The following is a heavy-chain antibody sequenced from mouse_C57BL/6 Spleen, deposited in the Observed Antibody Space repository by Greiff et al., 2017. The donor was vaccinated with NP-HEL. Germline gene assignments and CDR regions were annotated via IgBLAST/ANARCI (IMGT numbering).Heavy chain of an antibody. D-gene: IGHD1-1*01. V-gene: IGHV1-64*01. Sequence: QVQLQQPGAELVKPGASVKLSCKASGYTFTSYWMHWVKQRPGQGLEWIGMIHPNSGSTNYNEKFKSKATLTVDKSSSTAYMQLSSLTSEDSAVYYCARRGYGSSYVDWGQGTTLTVSS. J-gene: IGHJ2*01. CDR3: ARRGYGSSYVD. CDR1: GYTFTSYW. CDR2: IHPNSGST.